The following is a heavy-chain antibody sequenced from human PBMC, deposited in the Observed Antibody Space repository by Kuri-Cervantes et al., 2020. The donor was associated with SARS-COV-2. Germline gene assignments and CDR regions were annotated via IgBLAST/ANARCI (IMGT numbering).Heavy chain of an antibody. CDR2: IYPGDSET. Sequence: GESLKISCKGSGYNFASYWIGWVRQMPGKGLEWMGIIYPGDSETRYSPFFQGQVIISADRSISTAYLQWSSLKASDTAMFYCARALVGATRYYYGMDVWGQGTTVTVSS. D-gene: IGHD1-26*01. CDR1: GYNFASYW. V-gene: IGHV5-51*01. J-gene: IGHJ6*02. CDR3: ARALVGATRYYYGMDV.